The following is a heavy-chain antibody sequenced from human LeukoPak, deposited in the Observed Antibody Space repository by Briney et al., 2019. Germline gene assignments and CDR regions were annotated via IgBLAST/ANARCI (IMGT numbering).Heavy chain of an antibody. CDR2: IKEDESEK. CDR1: EFTFSDYS. J-gene: IGHJ4*02. Sequence: GSLRLSCAASEFTFSDYSMNWVRQAPGNGPEWVANIKEDESEKNYVDSVKGRFTISRDSAKNALYLQMNSLRAEDTAVYYCARVASGGSYRPFDCWGQGTLVTVSS. D-gene: IGHD3-10*01. CDR3: ARVASGGSYRPFDC. V-gene: IGHV3-7*01.